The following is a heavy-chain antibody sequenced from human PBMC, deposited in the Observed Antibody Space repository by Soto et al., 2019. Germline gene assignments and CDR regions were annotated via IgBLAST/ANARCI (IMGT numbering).Heavy chain of an antibody. V-gene: IGHV4-30-4*01. CDR2: IYYSGST. J-gene: IGHJ4*02. D-gene: IGHD3-22*01. CDR1: GGSISSGDYY. CDR3: ARVQYYYDSSGYYRYYFDY. Sequence: QVQLQESGPGLVKPSQTLSLTCTVSGGSISSGDYYWSWIRQPPGKGLEWIGYIYYSGSTYYNPSLTSRVTISVDTSKNQFSLKLSSVTAADTAVYYCARVQYYYDSSGYYRYYFDYWGQGTLVTVSS.